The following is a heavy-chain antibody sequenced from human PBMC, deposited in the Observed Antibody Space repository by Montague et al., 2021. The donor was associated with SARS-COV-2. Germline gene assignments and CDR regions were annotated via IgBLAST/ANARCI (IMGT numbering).Heavy chain of an antibody. CDR2: VYYTGRA. D-gene: IGHD2-15*01. Sequence: LSLTCTVSGGSISSASYYWAWVRQPPGKGLEWIGKVYYTGRASYKSSLTSRVTISVDTSQNRFSLSLRSVTAADTAVYFRARHKRIVEREPLGGLDVWGQGTSVTVSS. V-gene: IGHV4-39*01. CDR1: GGSISSASYY. J-gene: IGHJ6*02. CDR3: ARHKRIVEREPLGGLDV.